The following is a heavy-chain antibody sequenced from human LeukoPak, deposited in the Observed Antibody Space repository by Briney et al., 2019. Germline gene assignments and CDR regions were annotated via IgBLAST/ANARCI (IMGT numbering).Heavy chain of an antibody. V-gene: IGHV3-21*01. CDR2: ISSSSSYI. CDR1: GFTFSNYW. Sequence: GGSLRLSCEGSGFTFSNYWMSWVRQAPGKGLEWVSSISSSSSYIYYADSVKGRFTISRDNAKNSLYLQMNSLRAEDTAVYYCARQYWNDLGVVDYWGQGTLVTVSS. D-gene: IGHD1-1*01. J-gene: IGHJ4*02. CDR3: ARQYWNDLGVVDY.